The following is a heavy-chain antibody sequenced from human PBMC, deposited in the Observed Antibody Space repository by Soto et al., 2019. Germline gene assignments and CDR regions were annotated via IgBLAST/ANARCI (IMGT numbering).Heavy chain of an antibody. CDR3: TRGGSAAYFYGMDV. D-gene: IGHD1-1*01. Sequence: QVQLVQSGPEVKRPGASVKVSCKASGYTFTSYGISWVRQAPGQGLQWMGWIAPYICKTNYAQDLQRRVTMTTDTSTTTAYMELRGLTSDDTAMYYCTRGGSAAYFYGMDVWGQGTTVTVSS. CDR1: GYTFTSYG. CDR2: IAPYICKT. J-gene: IGHJ6*02. V-gene: IGHV1-18*04.